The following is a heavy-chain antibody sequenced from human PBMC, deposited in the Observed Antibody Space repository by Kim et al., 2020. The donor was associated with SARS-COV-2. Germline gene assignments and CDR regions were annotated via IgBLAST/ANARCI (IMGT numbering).Heavy chain of an antibody. CDR2: IYTSGST. Sequence: SETLSLTCTVSGGSISSYNWSWIRQPAGKGLEWIGRIYTSGSTNYNPSLKSRVTMSVDTSKNQFSLKLSTVTAADTAVYYCARDRATYYYDSSGYYSVFNWFDPWGQGTLVTVSS. V-gene: IGHV4-4*07. CDR3: ARDRATYYYDSSGYYSVFNWFDP. D-gene: IGHD3-22*01. J-gene: IGHJ5*02. CDR1: GGSISSYN.